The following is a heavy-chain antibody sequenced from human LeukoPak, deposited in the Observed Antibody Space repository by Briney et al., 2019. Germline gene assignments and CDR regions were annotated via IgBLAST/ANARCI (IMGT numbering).Heavy chain of an antibody. CDR2: ISGSGGST. CDR1: GFIFSDAW. CDR3: ARSSGWLPDYFDY. D-gene: IGHD6-19*01. V-gene: IGHV3-23*01. J-gene: IGHJ4*02. Sequence: GGSLRLSCVASGFIFSDAWMTWVRQAPGKGLEWVSAISGSGGSTYYADSVKGRFTISRDNSKNTLYLQMNSLRAEDTAVYYCARSSGWLPDYFDYWGQGTLVTVSS.